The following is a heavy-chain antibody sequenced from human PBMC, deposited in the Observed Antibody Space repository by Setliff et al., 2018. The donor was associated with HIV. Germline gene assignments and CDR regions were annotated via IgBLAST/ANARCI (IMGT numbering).Heavy chain of an antibody. V-gene: IGHV1-18*01. CDR1: GYIFTRYG. D-gene: IGHD3-3*01. CDR2: ISTYNGDT. Sequence: ASVKVSCKASGYIFTRYGVSWVRQAPGQGLEWMGWISTYNGDTNYAQKIKDRVTMTTHTSSSTAYMELRGLRSDDTAVYYCVRGGDYDYWSGYTSLDFWGQGTLVTVSS. J-gene: IGHJ4*02. CDR3: VRGGDYDYWSGYTSLDF.